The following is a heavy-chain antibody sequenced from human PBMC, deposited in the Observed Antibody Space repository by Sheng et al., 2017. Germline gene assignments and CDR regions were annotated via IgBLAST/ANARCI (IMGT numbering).Heavy chain of an antibody. Sequence: QLQLQESGPGLVKPSETLSLTCTVSGGSISSSSYYWGWIRQPPGKGLEWIGSIYYSGSTYYNPSLKSRVTISVDTSKNQFSLKLSSVTAADTAVYYCASSTMGDGYISFDYWGQGTLVTVSS. D-gene: IGHD5-12*01. V-gene: IGHV4-39*01. CDR1: GGSISSSSYY. J-gene: IGHJ4*02. CDR2: IYYSGST. CDR3: ASSTMGDGYISFDY.